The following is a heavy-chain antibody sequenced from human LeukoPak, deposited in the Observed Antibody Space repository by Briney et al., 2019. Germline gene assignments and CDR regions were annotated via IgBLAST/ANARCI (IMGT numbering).Heavy chain of an antibody. CDR1: GYTFTSYY. CDR3: ARVVTAEDNGDYVFP. D-gene: IGHD4-17*01. J-gene: IGHJ5*02. CDR2: INPKSGDT. V-gene: IGHV1-2*02. Sequence: ASVKVSCKASGYTFTSYYIHWVRQAPGQGLQWMGWINPKSGDTNYAQKFQGRVTMTRDTSISTAYMDLSRLTSDDTAVYYCARVVTAEDNGDYVFPWGQGTLVIVSS.